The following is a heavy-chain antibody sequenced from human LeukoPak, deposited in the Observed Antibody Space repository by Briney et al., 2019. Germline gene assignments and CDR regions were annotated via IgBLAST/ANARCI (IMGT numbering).Heavy chain of an antibody. CDR1: GFNLNDYA. Sequence: GGSLRLSCSASGFNLNDYAMIWVRQAPGEGLEWVSGISWNSDSTGYGDSVKGRFTISRDNAKNSLSLQMHSLRPEDTALYYCAKPKTTSNGWYFFDTWGQGTLVTVSS. J-gene: IGHJ4*02. V-gene: IGHV3-9*01. D-gene: IGHD6-19*01. CDR2: ISWNSDST. CDR3: AKPKTTSNGWYFFDT.